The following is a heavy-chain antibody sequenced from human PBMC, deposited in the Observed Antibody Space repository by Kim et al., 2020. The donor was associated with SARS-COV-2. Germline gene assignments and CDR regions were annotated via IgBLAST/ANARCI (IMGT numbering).Heavy chain of an antibody. V-gene: IGHV4-59*09. D-gene: IGHD6-6*01. J-gene: IGHJ4*02. Sequence: NPSLKSRVTISVDTSKNQFSLKLSSVTAADTAVYYCARGFVYSSSSPDYWGQGTLVTVSS. CDR3: ARGFVYSSSSPDY.